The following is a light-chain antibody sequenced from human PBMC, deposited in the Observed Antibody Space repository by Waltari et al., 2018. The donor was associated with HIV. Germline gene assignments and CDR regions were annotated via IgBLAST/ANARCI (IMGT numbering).Light chain of an antibody. J-gene: IGKJ1*01. CDR1: RNVLYTSNNKNY. CDR3: QQYYSIPRT. Sequence: DIVMTQSPDSLAVSLGERAPINCTSSRNVLYTSNNKNYLAWYQHKPGQPPKLLIYWASTRQSGVPDRFSGSGSGTDFTLAINNLQAEDVAVYYCQQYYSIPRTFGQGTKVEIK. V-gene: IGKV4-1*01. CDR2: WAS.